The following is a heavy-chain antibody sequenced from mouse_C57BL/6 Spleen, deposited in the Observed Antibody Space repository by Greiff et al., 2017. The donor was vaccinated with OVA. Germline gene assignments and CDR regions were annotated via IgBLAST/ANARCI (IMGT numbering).Heavy chain of an antibody. J-gene: IGHJ2*01. D-gene: IGHD1-1*01. CDR2: IYPRDGST. V-gene: IGHV1-85*01. CDR1: GYTFTSYD. CDR3: ARKTVTTVVAGEYYFDY. Sequence: VQLQQSGPELVKPGASVKLSCKASGYTFTSYDINWVKQRPGQGLEWIGWIYPRDGSTKYNEKFKGKATLTVDTSSSTAYMELHSLTSEDSAVYFCARKTVTTVVAGEYYFDYWGQGTTLTVSS.